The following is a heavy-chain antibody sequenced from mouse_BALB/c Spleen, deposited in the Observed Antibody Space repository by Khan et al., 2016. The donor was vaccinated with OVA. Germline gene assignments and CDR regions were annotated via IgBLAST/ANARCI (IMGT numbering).Heavy chain of an antibody. CDR2: IWSDGSA. V-gene: IGHV2-6-1*01. Sequence: QVQLKESGPGLAAPSQSLSITCTISGFSLTNYGVHWVRQPPGKGLEWLVVIWSDGSATYNSALKSRLSISKDNSKSQVFLKMNSLQTDDTAMYYSARQPYYHYYIMDYWGQGTSVTVSS. D-gene: IGHD2-10*01. CDR3: ARQPYYHYYIMDY. J-gene: IGHJ4*01. CDR1: GFSLTNYG.